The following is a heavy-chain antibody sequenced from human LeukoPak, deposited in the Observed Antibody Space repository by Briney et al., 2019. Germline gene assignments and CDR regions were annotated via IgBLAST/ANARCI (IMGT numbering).Heavy chain of an antibody. Sequence: PSETLSLTCTVSGGSISSGDYYWSWIRQPPGKGLEWIGEINHSGSTNYNPSLKSRVTISVDTSKNQFSLRLSSVTAADTAVYYCASNPPRYCSGGSCPGYWGQGTLVTVSS. J-gene: IGHJ4*02. CDR1: GGSISSGDYY. V-gene: IGHV4-39*07. CDR3: ASNPPRYCSGGSCPGY. CDR2: INHSGST. D-gene: IGHD2-15*01.